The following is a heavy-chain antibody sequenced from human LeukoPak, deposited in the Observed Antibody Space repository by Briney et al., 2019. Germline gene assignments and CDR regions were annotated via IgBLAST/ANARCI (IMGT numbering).Heavy chain of an antibody. CDR2: IRHDGSNK. Sequence: GGSLRLSCAASGFTFSSYSMNWVRQAPGKGLEWVAFIRHDGSNKYYADSVKGRFTISRDNSKNTLYLRMNSLRAEDTAVYYCAKDMRTGDFWSGYSDYWGQGTLVTVSS. J-gene: IGHJ4*02. D-gene: IGHD3-3*01. CDR3: AKDMRTGDFWSGYSDY. CDR1: GFTFSSYS. V-gene: IGHV3-30*02.